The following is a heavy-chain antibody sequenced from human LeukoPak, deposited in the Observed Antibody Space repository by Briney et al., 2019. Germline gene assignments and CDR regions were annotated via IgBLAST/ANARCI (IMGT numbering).Heavy chain of an antibody. V-gene: IGHV3-23*01. Sequence: GGSLRLSCAASGFTFSSYAMSWVRQAPGKGLEWVSAISGSGGSTYYAYSVKGRFTISRHNSKHTLYLQMTSLRAEDTAVYYCAKDHYKFSVAANDAFDIWGQGTMVTVSS. J-gene: IGHJ3*02. CDR1: GFTFSSYA. CDR2: ISGSGGST. CDR3: AKDHYKFSVAANDAFDI. D-gene: IGHD3-10*01.